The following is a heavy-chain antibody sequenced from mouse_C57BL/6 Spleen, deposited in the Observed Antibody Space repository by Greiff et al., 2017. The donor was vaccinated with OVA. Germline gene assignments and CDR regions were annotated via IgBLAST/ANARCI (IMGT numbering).Heavy chain of an antibody. Sequence: VQLQQPGAELVKPGASVKLSCKASGYTFTSYWMQWVKQRPGQGLEWIGEIDPSDSYTNYNQKFKGKATLTVDTSSSTAYMQLSSLTSEDSAVYYCARGRGSSLNWYFDVWGTGTTVTVSS. CDR1: GYTFTSYW. V-gene: IGHV1-50*01. J-gene: IGHJ1*03. CDR3: ARGRGSSLNWYFDV. CDR2: IDPSDSYT. D-gene: IGHD1-1*01.